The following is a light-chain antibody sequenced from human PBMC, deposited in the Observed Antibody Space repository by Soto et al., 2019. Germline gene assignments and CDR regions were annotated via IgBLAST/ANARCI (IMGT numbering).Light chain of an antibody. Sequence: AIQLTQSPSSLSASVGDRVTITCRASQAIRTALGWYQQKPGQVPKLLIYAASTLQSGVPSRFRGSGSGTDFTLTISSLQPEDFATYYCLLDFGYFWAFGQGTKVEI. V-gene: IGKV1-6*01. CDR1: QAIRTA. CDR3: LLDFGYFWA. J-gene: IGKJ1*01. CDR2: AAS.